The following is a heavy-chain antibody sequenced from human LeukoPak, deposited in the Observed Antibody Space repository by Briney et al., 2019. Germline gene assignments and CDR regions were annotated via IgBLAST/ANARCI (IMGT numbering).Heavy chain of an antibody. J-gene: IGHJ4*02. CDR3: ARERYDILTGYYSGYYFDY. Sequence: GGSLRLSCVASGFTFSSYEMNWVRQAPGKGLEWLSYIGSSDSTTHYADSVKGRFTISRDNAKNSLYLQMNSLRVEDTAVYYCARERYDILTGYYSGYYFDYWGQGTLVTVSS. CDR1: GFTFSSYE. D-gene: IGHD3-9*01. CDR2: IGSSDSTT. V-gene: IGHV3-48*03.